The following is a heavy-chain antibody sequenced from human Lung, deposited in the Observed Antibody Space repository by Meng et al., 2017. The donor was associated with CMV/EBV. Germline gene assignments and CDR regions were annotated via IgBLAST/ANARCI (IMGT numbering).Heavy chain of an antibody. CDR3: ASFPPPGKQWLVTDY. J-gene: IGHJ4*02. CDR2: IYHSGST. V-gene: IGHV4-4*02. D-gene: IGHD6-19*01. Sequence: GQLQESGPGLVKPSGTLSLTRAVSGGSLSSSNWWSWVRQPPGKGLEWIGEIYHSGSTNYNPSLKSRVTISVDKSKNQFSLKLSSVTAADTAVYYCASFPPPGKQWLVTDYWGQGTLVTVSS. CDR1: GGSLSSSNW.